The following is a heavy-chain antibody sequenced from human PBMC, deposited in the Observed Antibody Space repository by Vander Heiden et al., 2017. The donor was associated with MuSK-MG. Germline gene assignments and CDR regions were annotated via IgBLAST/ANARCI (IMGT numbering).Heavy chain of an antibody. V-gene: IGHV4-4*07. D-gene: IGHD3-10*01. CDR2: IYTSGST. CDR1: CGSISSYY. CDR3: ARGRVKGSGSYYNLEGYYYYYYMDV. J-gene: IGHJ6*03. Sequence: QVQLQESGPGLVKPSETLSLTCTVSCGSISSYYWSWIRQPAGKGLEWIGRIYTSGSTNYNPSLKSRVTMSVDTAKNQFSLKLSSVTAADTAVYYCARGRVKGSGSYYNLEGYYYYYYMDVWGKGTTVTVSS.